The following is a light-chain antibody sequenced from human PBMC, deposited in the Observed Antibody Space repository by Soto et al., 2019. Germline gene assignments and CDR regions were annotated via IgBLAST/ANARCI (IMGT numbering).Light chain of an antibody. Sequence: QSALTQPASVSGSPGQSITISCTGTSRDVGGYNYVSWHQQHPGKAPKVIITEVSNRPSGVSNRFSGSKSGNTASPTISGLQAEDEADYYCSSYTSTATLVFGVGTQLTVL. V-gene: IGLV2-14*01. J-gene: IGLJ2*01. CDR1: SRDVGGYNY. CDR3: SSYTSTATLV. CDR2: EVS.